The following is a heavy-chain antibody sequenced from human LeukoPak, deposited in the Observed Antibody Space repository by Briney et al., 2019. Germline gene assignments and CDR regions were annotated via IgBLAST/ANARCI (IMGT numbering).Heavy chain of an antibody. CDR3: AKDGDDYVALYYFYYYMDV. J-gene: IGHJ6*03. CDR1: GFTFSTNT. CDR2: TIGSGGST. Sequence: GGSPRLSCAASGFTFSTNTMSWARPPHGKGLGWDSPTIGSGGSTYYADSVKGRFTTSRDNSKNTLYLQMNRLRAEDTAVYYCAKDGDDYVALYYFYYYMDVWGKGTTVTVSS. D-gene: IGHD3-16*01. V-gene: IGHV3-23*01.